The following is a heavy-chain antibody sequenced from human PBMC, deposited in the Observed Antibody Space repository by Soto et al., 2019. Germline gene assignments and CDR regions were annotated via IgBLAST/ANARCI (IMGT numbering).Heavy chain of an antibody. Sequence: GGSLRLSCAASGFTFSSYAMHWVRQAPGKGLEWVAVISYDGSNKYYADSVKGRFTISRDNSKNTLYLQMNSLRAEDTAVYYCARGRERGYSYGRDFDYWGQGTLVTVSS. V-gene: IGHV3-30-3*01. CDR2: ISYDGSNK. CDR1: GFTFSSYA. D-gene: IGHD5-18*01. J-gene: IGHJ4*02. CDR3: ARGRERGYSYGRDFDY.